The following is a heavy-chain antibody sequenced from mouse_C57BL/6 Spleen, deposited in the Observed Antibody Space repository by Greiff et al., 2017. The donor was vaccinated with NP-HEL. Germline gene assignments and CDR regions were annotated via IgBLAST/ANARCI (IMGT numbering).Heavy chain of an antibody. CDR2: IDPETGGT. D-gene: IGHD2-5*01. Sequence: QVQLKESGAELVRPGASVTLSCKASGYTFTDYEMHWVKQTPVHGLEWIGAIDPETGGTAYNQKFKGKAILTADKSSSTAYMELRSLTSEDSAVYYCTRTEVHSNWYFDVWGTGTTVTVSS. CDR1: GYTFTDYE. J-gene: IGHJ1*03. V-gene: IGHV1-15*01. CDR3: TRTEVHSNWYFDV.